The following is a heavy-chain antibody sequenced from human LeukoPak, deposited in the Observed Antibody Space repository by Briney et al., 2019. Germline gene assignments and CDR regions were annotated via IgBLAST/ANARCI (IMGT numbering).Heavy chain of an antibody. V-gene: IGHV3-23*01. Sequence: GGSLRLSCAASGFTFSSYAMSWVRQAPGKGLEWVSAISGSGGSTYYADSVKGRFTISRDNSKNTLYLQMNSLRAEDTAVYYCAKDITHPPRGVLLWFGEGAFDIWGQGTMVTVSS. CDR2: ISGSGGST. CDR1: GFTFSSYA. D-gene: IGHD3-10*01. CDR3: AKDITHPPRGVLLWFGEGAFDI. J-gene: IGHJ3*02.